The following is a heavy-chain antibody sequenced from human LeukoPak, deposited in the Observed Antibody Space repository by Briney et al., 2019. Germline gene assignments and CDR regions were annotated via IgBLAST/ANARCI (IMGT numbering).Heavy chain of an antibody. Sequence: GGSLRLSCAASGFTFSSKWMHWVRQVPGKGLVWVSRINTDGSSTNYADSVKGRFTISRDNAKSTLYLQMNSLRAEDTAVYYCAREYRVVVTSGAFDIWGQGTMVTVSS. J-gene: IGHJ3*02. V-gene: IGHV3-74*01. CDR3: AREYRVVVTSGAFDI. CDR1: GFTFSSKW. D-gene: IGHD3-22*01. CDR2: INTDGSST.